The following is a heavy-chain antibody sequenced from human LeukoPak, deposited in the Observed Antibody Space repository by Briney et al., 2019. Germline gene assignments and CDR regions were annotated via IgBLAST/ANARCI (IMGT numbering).Heavy chain of an antibody. J-gene: IGHJ5*02. CDR2: IYPGDSDT. Sequence: GESLKISCKGSGYSFTSYWIGWVRQMPGKGLEWMGIIYPGDSDTRYSPSFQGHVTISADKSISTAYLQRTSLKASDPAMYYCARSDYYGSGSYPWDWFDPWGQGTLVTVSS. CDR3: ARSDYYGSGSYPWDWFDP. V-gene: IGHV5-51*01. D-gene: IGHD3-10*01. CDR1: GYSFTSYW.